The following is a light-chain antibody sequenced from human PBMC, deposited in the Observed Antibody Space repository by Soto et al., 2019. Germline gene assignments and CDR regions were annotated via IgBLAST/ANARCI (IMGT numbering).Light chain of an antibody. Sequence: EIVLTQSPGTLSLSPGERATLSCRASLSVANFLAWYQQKPGQAPRLLIFDASNRATGVPPRFSGSGSGTAFTLTISSIEPEDSGIYYCQQRSNWHRTFGQGTKVEIK. CDR2: DAS. V-gene: IGKV3-11*01. CDR1: LSVANF. J-gene: IGKJ1*01. CDR3: QQRSNWHRT.